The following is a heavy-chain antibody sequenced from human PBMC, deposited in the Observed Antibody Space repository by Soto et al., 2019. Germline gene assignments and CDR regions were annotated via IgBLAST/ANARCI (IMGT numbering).Heavy chain of an antibody. D-gene: IGHD1-7*01. CDR3: ARRRTGTTIDYYYYGMDV. CDR2: IIPIFGTA. CDR1: GGTLSSDA. Sequence: SVKVSCKASGGTLSSDAISWVRQAPGQGLEWMGGIIPIFGTANYAQKFQGRVTITADESTSTAYMELSSLRSEDTAVYYCARRRTGTTIDYYYYGMDVWGQGTTVTVSS. J-gene: IGHJ6*02. V-gene: IGHV1-69*13.